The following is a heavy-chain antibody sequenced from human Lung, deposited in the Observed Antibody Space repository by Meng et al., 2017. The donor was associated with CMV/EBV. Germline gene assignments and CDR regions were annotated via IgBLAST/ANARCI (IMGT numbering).Heavy chain of an antibody. CDR1: GFTFSSYE. D-gene: IGHD6-19*01. V-gene: IGHV3-48*03. CDR3: ARDDVYSSGWYSMYYYDGMDV. J-gene: IGHJ6*02. Sequence: GGSXRLXCAASGFTFSSYEMNWVRQAPGKGLEWVSYISSSGSTIYYADSVKGRFTISRDNAKNSLYLQMNSLRDEDTAVYYCARDDVYSSGWYSMYYYDGMDVWGQGXTVTVSS. CDR2: ISSSGSTI.